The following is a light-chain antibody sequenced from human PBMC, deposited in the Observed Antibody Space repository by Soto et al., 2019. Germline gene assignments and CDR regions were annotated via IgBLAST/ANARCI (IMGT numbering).Light chain of an antibody. CDR1: QSVRDN. CDR2: GAS. Sequence: EIVMTQSPATLSESPGERATLSCRASQSVRDNLAWYQQKPGQAPRLLIYGASTRATGIPARFSGSGSGTECTLTISSLQSEDFAVYYSQHYHNWPPWTFGQGTKVEVK. V-gene: IGKV3-15*01. CDR3: QHYHNWPPWT. J-gene: IGKJ1*01.